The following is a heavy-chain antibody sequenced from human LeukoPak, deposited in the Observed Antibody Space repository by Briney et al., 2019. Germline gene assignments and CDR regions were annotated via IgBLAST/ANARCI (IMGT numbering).Heavy chain of an antibody. CDR3: AKLFESGTYNNFFHY. J-gene: IGHJ4*02. Sequence: WGSLTLSCALSGFTSSSYWMHGVSQVPGKGLVWVSRINDDGTYTVYADSVQGRFTISRDNSANTLYLQMNSLRPEDTAIYYCAKLFESGTYNNFFHYWGQGTLVTVSS. CDR1: GFTSSSYW. V-gene: IGHV3-74*01. CDR2: INDDGTYT. D-gene: IGHD3-10*01.